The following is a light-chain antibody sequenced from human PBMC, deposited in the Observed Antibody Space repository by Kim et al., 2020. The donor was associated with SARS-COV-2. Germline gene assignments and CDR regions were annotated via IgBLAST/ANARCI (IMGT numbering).Light chain of an antibody. V-gene: IGLV3-19*01. CDR2: GKN. J-gene: IGLJ3*02. CDR3: KSRDNSGNHVV. CDR1: SLRSYY. Sequence: SELPQDPAVSVALGQTVKITCPGDSLRSYYASWYQQKPGQAPVLVIYGKNSRPSEIPDRFSGSSSGNTASLTITGTQAEDEADYYCKSRDNSGNHVVFGGGTQLTVL.